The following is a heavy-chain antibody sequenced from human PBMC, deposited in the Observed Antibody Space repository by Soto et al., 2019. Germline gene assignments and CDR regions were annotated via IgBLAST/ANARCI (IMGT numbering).Heavy chain of an antibody. CDR1: GYSFSAHY. D-gene: IGHD4-4*01. J-gene: IGHJ4*02. Sequence: QVLLVQSGTEVKKPGASVTVSCKPSGYSFSAHYIFWVRQAPGQGLEWMGWMHPSSGGTNFAQEFEGRVTLTRDTSLSTAYMELSGLKSDDTAVYYCAREATTGYLDYWGQGTLVTVSS. CDR3: AREATTGYLDY. CDR2: MHPSSGGT. V-gene: IGHV1-2*02.